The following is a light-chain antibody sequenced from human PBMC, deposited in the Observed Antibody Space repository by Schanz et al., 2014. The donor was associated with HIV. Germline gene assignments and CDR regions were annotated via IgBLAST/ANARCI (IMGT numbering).Light chain of an antibody. CDR2: GAS. V-gene: IGKV3-20*01. CDR3: QQYGDSRGT. J-gene: IGKJ4*02. Sequence: EIVLTQSPGTLSLSPGERATLSCRASQSVSSSYLAWYQQKPGQAPRLLIYGASSRATGIPDRFSGSGSGTDFTLTISRLEPEDFAVYYCQQYGDSRGTFGGGTKVDI. CDR1: QSVSSSY.